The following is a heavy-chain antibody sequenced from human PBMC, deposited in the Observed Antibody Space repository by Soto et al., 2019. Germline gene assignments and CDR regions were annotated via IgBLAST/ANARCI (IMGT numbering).Heavy chain of an antibody. Sequence: SETLSLTCAVYGGSFSGYYWSWIRQPPGKGLEWIGEINHSGSTNYNPSLKSRVTISVDTSKNQFSLKLSSVTAADTAVYYCARLYYYDSSGYRSPGYFDYWGQGTLVTVSS. V-gene: IGHV4-34*01. CDR2: INHSGST. D-gene: IGHD3-22*01. CDR3: ARLYYYDSSGYRSPGYFDY. J-gene: IGHJ4*02. CDR1: GGSFSGYY.